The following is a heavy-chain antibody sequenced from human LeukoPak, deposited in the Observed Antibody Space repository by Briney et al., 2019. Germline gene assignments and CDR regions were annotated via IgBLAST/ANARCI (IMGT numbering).Heavy chain of an antibody. V-gene: IGHV1-18*01. Sequence: ASVKVSCKASGYTFTSYGTSWVRQAPGQGLEWMGWISAYNGNTNYAQKLQGRVTMTTDTSTSTAYMELRSLRSEDTAVYYCARGTAAYYYYYMDVWGKGTTVTVSS. J-gene: IGHJ6*03. D-gene: IGHD5-18*01. CDR1: GYTFTSYG. CDR2: ISAYNGNT. CDR3: ARGTAAYYYYYMDV.